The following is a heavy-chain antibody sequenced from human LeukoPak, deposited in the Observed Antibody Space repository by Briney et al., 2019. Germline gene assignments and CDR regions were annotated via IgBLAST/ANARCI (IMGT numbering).Heavy chain of an antibody. Sequence: GGSLRLSCSASGFTFSSYAMHWVRQAPGKGLEYVSSISSNGATTYYAGFVKGRFTISRDNSKNTLYLQTSSLRAEDTAVYYCVRRGYNYGYDYWGQGTLVTVSS. CDR2: ISSNGATT. J-gene: IGHJ4*02. D-gene: IGHD5-18*01. V-gene: IGHV3-64D*06. CDR3: VRRGYNYGYDY. CDR1: GFTFSSYA.